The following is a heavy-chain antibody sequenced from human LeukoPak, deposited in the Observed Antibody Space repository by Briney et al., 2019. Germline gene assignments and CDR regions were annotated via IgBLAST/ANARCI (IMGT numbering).Heavy chain of an antibody. J-gene: IGHJ3*02. Sequence: SGPTLVKPTQTLTLACTFSGFSLRTSGVGVGWIRQPPGKALEWLALIYWDDDKRYSPSLKSRLTITKDTSKNQAVLTMTNMDPVDTATYYCAHRDPIGGAFGIWGQGTMVTVCS. CDR2: IYWDDDK. D-gene: IGHD4-23*01. V-gene: IGHV2-5*02. CDR1: GFSLRTSGVG. CDR3: AHRDPIGGAFGI.